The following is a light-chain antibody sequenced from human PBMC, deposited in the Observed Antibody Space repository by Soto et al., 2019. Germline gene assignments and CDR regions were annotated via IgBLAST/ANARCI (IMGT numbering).Light chain of an antibody. Sequence: QSVLTQPASVSGSPGQSITISCPGNSSEFGSYNLVSWYQQHPGKAPKLMIYEGSKRPSGVSNRFSGSKSGNTASLTISGLQAEDEADYYCCSYAGSSTFYVFGTGTKVTVL. CDR1: SSEFGSYNL. J-gene: IGLJ1*01. CDR3: CSYAGSSTFYV. V-gene: IGLV2-23*01. CDR2: EGS.